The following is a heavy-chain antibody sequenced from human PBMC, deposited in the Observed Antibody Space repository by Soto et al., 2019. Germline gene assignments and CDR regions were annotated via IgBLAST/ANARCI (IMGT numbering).Heavy chain of an antibody. CDR1: GFSFSGYG. V-gene: IGHV3-48*03. CDR2: ISSSGSLI. J-gene: IGHJ4*02. CDR3: ATTVTTVDY. Sequence: HPGGSLRLSCAASGFSFSGYGMTWFRQAPGKGREWVSYISSSGSLIYYADSLKGRFTISRDNAKNSLYLQMNSLRAEDTAVYYCATTVTTVDYWGQGTLVTVSS. D-gene: IGHD4-17*01.